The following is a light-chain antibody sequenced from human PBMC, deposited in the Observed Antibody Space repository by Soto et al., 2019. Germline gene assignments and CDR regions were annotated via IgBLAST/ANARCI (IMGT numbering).Light chain of an antibody. Sequence: MMMTQSPATLSVSPGERVTLSCRTSHSVNSHVAWYQHKPGQAPMLLLYGASTRATGIPVRFSGSGFGTEFTLTISSLQSEDFAVYYCQQYKNWPLFGQGTRLEIK. CDR3: QQYKNWPL. CDR2: GAS. J-gene: IGKJ5*01. V-gene: IGKV3-15*01. CDR1: HSVNSH.